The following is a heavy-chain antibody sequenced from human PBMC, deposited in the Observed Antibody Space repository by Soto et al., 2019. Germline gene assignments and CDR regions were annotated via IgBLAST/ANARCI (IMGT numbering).Heavy chain of an antibody. CDR2: TYSGGST. CDR1: GFTVSSNY. J-gene: IGHJ3*02. CDR3: ASTYSKQLARAFDI. V-gene: IGHV3-53*01. Sequence: GESLKISCAASGFTVSSNYMSWVRQAPGKGLEWGSVTYSGGSTYYADSVKGRFTISRDNSKNTLYLQMNSLRADDTAVYYCASTYSKQLARAFDIWGQGTMVTVSS. D-gene: IGHD6-13*01.